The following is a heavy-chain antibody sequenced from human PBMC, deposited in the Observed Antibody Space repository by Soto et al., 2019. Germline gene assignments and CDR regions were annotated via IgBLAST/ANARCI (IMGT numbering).Heavy chain of an antibody. V-gene: IGHV4-31*03. CDR3: AGFMITFGGVIVYDAFDI. J-gene: IGHJ3*02. Sequence: SETLSLTCTVSGGSISSGGYYWSWIRQHPGKGLGWIGYIYYSGSTYYNPSLKSRVTISVDTSKNQFSLKLSSVTAADTAVYYCAGFMITFGGVIVYDAFDIWGQGTMVTVSS. CDR2: IYYSGST. D-gene: IGHD3-16*02. CDR1: GGSISSGGYY.